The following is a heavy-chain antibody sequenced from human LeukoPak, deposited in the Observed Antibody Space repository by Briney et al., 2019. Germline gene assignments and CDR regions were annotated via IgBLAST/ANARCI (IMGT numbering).Heavy chain of an antibody. CDR3: ARVNSDCSNEICNVGYYYYMDV. Sequence: SETLSLTCTVYGGSFSGFYWSWLRQSPGKGLEWIGNVYYRGTTNYNPSLKNRVTIAVDTSKKQVSLKVTAMTAADTAVYYCARVNSDCSNEICNVGYYYYMDVWGKGTTVTVSS. CDR2: VYYRGTT. V-gene: IGHV4-59*01. D-gene: IGHD2-8*01. CDR1: GGSFSGFY. J-gene: IGHJ6*03.